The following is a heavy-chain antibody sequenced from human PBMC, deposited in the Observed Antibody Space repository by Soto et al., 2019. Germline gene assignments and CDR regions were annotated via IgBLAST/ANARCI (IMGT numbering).Heavy chain of an antibody. CDR3: AKVGYYDSSGHNWFDP. Sequence: GGSLRLSCAVSGFTFSSYVMSWVRQAPGKGLEWVSAISGSGGSTYYADSVKGRFTISRDNSKNTLYLQMNSLRADDTAVYYCAKVGYYDSSGHNWFDPWGQGTLVTVSS. CDR1: GFTFSSYV. CDR2: ISGSGGST. D-gene: IGHD3-22*01. V-gene: IGHV3-23*01. J-gene: IGHJ5*02.